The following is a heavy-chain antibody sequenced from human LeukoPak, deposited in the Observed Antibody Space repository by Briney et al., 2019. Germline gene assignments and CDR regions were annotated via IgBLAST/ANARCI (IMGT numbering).Heavy chain of an antibody. CDR1: GGSISSYY. J-gene: IGHJ4*02. V-gene: IGHV4-59*01. CDR2: IYYSGRT. D-gene: IGHD4-17*01. CDR3: ARGYGDYAY. Sequence: SETLSLTCTVSGGSISSYYWSWIRQPPGKGLEWIGYIYYSGRTNYNPSLKRRVTISVDTSKNQFSLKLSSVTAADTAVYYCARGYGDYAYWGQGTLVTVSS.